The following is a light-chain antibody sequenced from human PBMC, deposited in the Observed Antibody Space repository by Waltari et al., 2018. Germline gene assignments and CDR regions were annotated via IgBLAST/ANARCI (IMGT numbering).Light chain of an antibody. CDR1: QTVVNN. V-gene: IGKV3-15*01. CDR2: RAS. J-gene: IGKJ4*01. CDR3: LQYYNWPPLT. Sequence: EIVMTQSPGILSVSPGESASLSCRASQTVVNNLAWYQQRPGQAPRLLIYRASTRATGVPARFTGSGSVTEFTLTINSLQSEDFAVYYCLQYYNWPPLTFGGGTKLEIK.